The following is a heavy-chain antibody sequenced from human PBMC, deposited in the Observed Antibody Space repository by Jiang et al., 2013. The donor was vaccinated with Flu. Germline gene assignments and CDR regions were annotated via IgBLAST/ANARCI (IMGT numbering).Heavy chain of an antibody. CDR3: TRGDGSGSYWPFDY. Sequence: GAEVKKPGASVKVSCKASGYTFINYGITWVRQAPGQGLEWMGWVSAYNGKTDYAQKFQGRVTMTTDTSTGTAFMELRSLRFDDTAVYYCTRGDGSGSYWPFDYWGQGTLVSVFS. CDR1: GYTFINYG. CDR2: VSAYNGKT. V-gene: IGHV1-18*01. J-gene: IGHJ4*02. D-gene: IGHD3-10*01.